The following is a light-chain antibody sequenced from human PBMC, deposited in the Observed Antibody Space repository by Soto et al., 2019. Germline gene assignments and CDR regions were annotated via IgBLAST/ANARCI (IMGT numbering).Light chain of an antibody. J-gene: IGLJ2*01. CDR3: GTWDSSLSVVV. Sequence: QSVLTQPPSVSAAPGQKVTISCSGSSSNIGNNYVSWYQQLPGTAPKLLIYGNNERPSGIPDRFSGSKSGTSATLGITGLQTGDEADYYCGTWDSSLSVVVFGGGTQLTVL. CDR2: GNN. CDR1: SSNIGNNY. V-gene: IGLV1-51*01.